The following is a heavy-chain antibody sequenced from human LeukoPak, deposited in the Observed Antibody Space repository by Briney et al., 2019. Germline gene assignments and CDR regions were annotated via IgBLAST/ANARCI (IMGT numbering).Heavy chain of an antibody. V-gene: IGHV3-30*02. CDR1: GFTFSSYG. J-gene: IGHJ4*02. Sequence: GGSLRLSCAASGFTFSSYGMHWVRQAPGKGLEWVAFLRYTGSNKYYADSVKGRFTISRDNSKSTLYLRMNSLRADDTAVYYCVKDGHNDWLYYFDYWGQGALVTVSS. CDR3: VKDGHNDWLYYFDY. D-gene: IGHD3-9*01. CDR2: LRYTGSNK.